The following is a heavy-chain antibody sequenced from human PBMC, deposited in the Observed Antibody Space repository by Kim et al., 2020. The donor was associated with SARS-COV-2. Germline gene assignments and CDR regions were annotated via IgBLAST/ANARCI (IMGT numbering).Heavy chain of an antibody. D-gene: IGHD3-22*01. V-gene: IGHV3-48*02. CDR3: NYYDSSGWYYFDY. CDR2: ISSSSTI. Sequence: GGSLRLSCAASGFTFSSYSMNWVRQAPGKGLEWVSYISSSSTIYYADSVKGRFTISRDNAKNSLYLQMNSLRDEDTAVYYCNYYDSSGWYYFDYWGQGTLVTVSS. CDR1: GFTFSSYS. J-gene: IGHJ4*02.